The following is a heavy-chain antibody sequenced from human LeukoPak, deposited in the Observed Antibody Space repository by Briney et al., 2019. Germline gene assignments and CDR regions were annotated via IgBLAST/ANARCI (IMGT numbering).Heavy chain of an antibody. CDR2: ISYDGSNK. J-gene: IGHJ4*02. CDR3: AKDVSSSWYYFDY. V-gene: IGHV3-30*18. Sequence: GASLRLSCAASGFTFSSYGMHWVRQAPGKGLEWVAVISYDGSNKYYADSVKGRFTISRDNSKNTLYLQMNSLRAEDTAVYYCAKDVSSSWYYFDYWGQGTLVTVSS. CDR1: GFTFSSYG. D-gene: IGHD6-13*01.